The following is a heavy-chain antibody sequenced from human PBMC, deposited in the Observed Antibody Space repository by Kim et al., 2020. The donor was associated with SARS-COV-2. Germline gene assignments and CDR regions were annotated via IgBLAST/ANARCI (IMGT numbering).Heavy chain of an antibody. V-gene: IGHV3-66*01. Sequence: GGSLRLSCAASGFTVSSNYMSWVRQAPGKGLEWVSVIYSGGSTYYADSVKGRFTISRDNSKNTLYLQMNSLRAEDTAVYYCARDLRRGSGSYHYYYYGMDVWGQGTTVTVSS. CDR2: IYSGGST. J-gene: IGHJ6*02. CDR1: GFTVSSNY. D-gene: IGHD3-10*01. CDR3: ARDLRRGSGSYHYYYYGMDV.